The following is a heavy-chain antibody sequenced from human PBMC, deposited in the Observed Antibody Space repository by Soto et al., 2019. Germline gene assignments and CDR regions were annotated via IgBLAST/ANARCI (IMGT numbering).Heavy chain of an antibody. CDR1: GYSFTSYW. CDR2: IYPGDSNT. V-gene: IGHV5-51*01. J-gene: IGHJ6*02. CDR3: ARQRIVGATTRYYYYGMDV. Sequence: PGESLKISCKGSGYSFTSYWIGWVRQMPGKGLEWMGIIYPGDSNTRYSPSFQGQVTISADKSISTAYLQWSSLKAPDTAMYYCARQRIVGATTRYYYYGMDVWGQGTTVTVSS. D-gene: IGHD1-26*01.